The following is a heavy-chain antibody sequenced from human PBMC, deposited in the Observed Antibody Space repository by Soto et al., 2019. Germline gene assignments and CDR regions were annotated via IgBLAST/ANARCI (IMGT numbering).Heavy chain of an antibody. Sequence: GGSLRLSCAASGFTFSSYAMSWVRQAPGKGLEWVSTIGASGVGTYYADSAKGRFTISRDNSKNTLYLQMNSLRAEDTAVYYWAKGHCDILTGYSYYFDYWGLGTLVTVSS. CDR2: IGASGVGT. CDR3: AKGHCDILTGYSYYFDY. CDR1: GFTFSSYA. V-gene: IGHV3-23*01. J-gene: IGHJ4*02. D-gene: IGHD3-9*01.